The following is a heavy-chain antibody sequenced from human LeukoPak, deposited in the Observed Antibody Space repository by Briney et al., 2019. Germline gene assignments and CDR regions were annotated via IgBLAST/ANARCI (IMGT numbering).Heavy chain of an antibody. J-gene: IGHJ4*02. Sequence: SETLSLTCTVSGDSISSYYWNWIRQPPGKGLEWIGYIYYSGNTNYNPSLKSRVTISLDTSKNQFSLKLTSVTAADTAIYYCTEAARYCSGGSCWDYWGQGTLVTVSS. V-gene: IGHV4-59*01. CDR1: GDSISSYY. D-gene: IGHD2-15*01. CDR2: IYYSGNT. CDR3: TEAARYCSGGSCWDY.